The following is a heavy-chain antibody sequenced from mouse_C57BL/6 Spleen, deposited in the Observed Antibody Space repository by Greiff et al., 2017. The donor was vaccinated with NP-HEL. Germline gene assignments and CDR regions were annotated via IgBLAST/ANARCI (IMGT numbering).Heavy chain of an antibody. J-gene: IGHJ3*01. CDR3: ARYDGYYWFAY. CDR2: INPNNGGT. Sequence: EVQLQQSGPELVKPGASVKISCKASGYTFTDYYMNWVKQSHGKSLEWIGDINPNNGGTSYNQKFKGKATLTVDKSSSTAYMELRSLTSEDSAGYYCARYDGYYWFAYWGQGTLVTVSA. V-gene: IGHV1-26*01. CDR1: GYTFTDYY. D-gene: IGHD2-3*01.